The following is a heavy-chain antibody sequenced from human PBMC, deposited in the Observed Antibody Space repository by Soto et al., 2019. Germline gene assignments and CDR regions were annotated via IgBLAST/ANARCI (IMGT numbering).Heavy chain of an antibody. CDR3: TNALRCSDGGCWKVLFDN. CDR2: IKSDVDGGTI. D-gene: IGHD2-15*01. V-gene: IGHV3-15*01. CDR1: GFTFSNAW. Sequence: GGSLRLSCAASGFTFSNAWMSWVRQVPGKGLEWIGRIKSDVDGGTIDYAAPFKGRFIISKDDSKSTLYLQMNSLKTEDTAVYYCTNALRCSDGGCWKVLFDNWGQGALVTVSS. J-gene: IGHJ4*02.